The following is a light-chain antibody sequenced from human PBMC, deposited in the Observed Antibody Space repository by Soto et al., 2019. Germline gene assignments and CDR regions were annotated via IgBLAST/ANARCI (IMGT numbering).Light chain of an antibody. CDR1: QSVSSYY. CDR3: QQYGNSLFS. V-gene: IGKV3-20*01. J-gene: IGKJ3*01. Sequence: EIVLTQSPGTLSLSPGERVTLPCRASQSVSSYYLAWYQQKPGQAPRLLIYAASSRATGIPDRFSGSGSGTDFTLTISRLEPEDFAVYYCQQYGNSLFSFGPGTKVDIK. CDR2: AAS.